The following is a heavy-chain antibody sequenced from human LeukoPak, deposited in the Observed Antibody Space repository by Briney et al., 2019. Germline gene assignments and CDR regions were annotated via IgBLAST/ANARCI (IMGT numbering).Heavy chain of an antibody. CDR1: GYTFTGYY. J-gene: IGHJ5*02. CDR3: ARDQPPLYCSSTSCYSWFDP. CDR2: INPNSGGT. D-gene: IGHD2-2*02. V-gene: IGHV1-2*02. Sequence: ASVKVSCKASGYTFTGYYMHWVRQAPGQGLEWMGWINPNSGGTNYAQKFQGRVTMTRDTSISTAYMELSRLRSDDTAVYYCARDQPPLYCSSTSCYSWFDPWGQGTLVTVSS.